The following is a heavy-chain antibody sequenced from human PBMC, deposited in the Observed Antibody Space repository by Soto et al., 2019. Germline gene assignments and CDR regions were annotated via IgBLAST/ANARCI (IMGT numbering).Heavy chain of an antibody. Sequence: ASVKVSCKASGYTFTGYYMHWVRQAPGQGLEWMAWINPNSGGTNYAQKFQGRVTMTRDTSISTAYMELSRLRSDDTAVYYCARDSSSRILYYYGMDVWGQGTTVTVSS. V-gene: IGHV1-2*02. CDR2: INPNSGGT. J-gene: IGHJ6*02. D-gene: IGHD6-13*01. CDR3: ARDSSSRILYYYGMDV. CDR1: GYTFTGYY.